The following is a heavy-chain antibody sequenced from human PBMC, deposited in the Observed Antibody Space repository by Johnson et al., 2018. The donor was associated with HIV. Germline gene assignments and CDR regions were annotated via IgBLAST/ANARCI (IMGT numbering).Heavy chain of an antibody. CDR1: GFTFSDYY. J-gene: IGHJ3*02. Sequence: VQLVESGGGLVQPGGSPRLSCAASGFTFSDYYMSWIRQAPGKVLEWVSVIYSGGSTYYADSVKGRFTISRDNSKNTLYLQMNSLRAEDTAVYYCARGAALPAAFDIWGQGTMVTVSS. CDR3: ARGAALPAAFDI. CDR2: IYSGGST. D-gene: IGHD2-15*01. V-gene: IGHV3-66*01.